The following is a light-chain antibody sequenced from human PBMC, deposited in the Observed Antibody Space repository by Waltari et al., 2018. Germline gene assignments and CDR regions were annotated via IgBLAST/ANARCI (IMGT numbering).Light chain of an antibody. CDR2: GAS. J-gene: IGKJ3*01. CDR3: QQSDSIPFT. CDR1: PSIDSY. Sequence: DIQITQSPSSLSASVGDRATVTCRASPSIDSYLSWYQQKPGHAPKLVIYGASNLQSGVPSRFSGSGSGTDFTLTISSLQPEDFATYYCQQSDSIPFTFGPGTRVEIK. V-gene: IGKV1-39*01.